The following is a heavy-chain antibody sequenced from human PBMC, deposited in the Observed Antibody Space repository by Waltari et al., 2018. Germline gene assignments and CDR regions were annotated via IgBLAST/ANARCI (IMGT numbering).Heavy chain of an antibody. CDR3: ARGYYDFWSGHYETFDY. D-gene: IGHD3-3*01. CDR2: IYPVDSDT. J-gene: IGHJ4*02. CDR1: GYSFTSYW. Sequence: EVQLVQSGAEVKKPGESLKISCKGSGYSFTSYWIGWVRQMPGKGLEWMGIIYPVDSDTRYSPSFQGQVTISADKSISTAYLQWSSLKASDTAMYYCARGYYDFWSGHYETFDYWGQGTLVTVSS. V-gene: IGHV5-51*03.